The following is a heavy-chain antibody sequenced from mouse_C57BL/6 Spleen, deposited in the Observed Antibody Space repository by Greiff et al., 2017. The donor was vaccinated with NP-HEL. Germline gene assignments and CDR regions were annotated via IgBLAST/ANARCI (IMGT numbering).Heavy chain of an antibody. J-gene: IGHJ2*01. Sequence: VKLMESGPELVKPGASVKISCKASGYAFSSSWMNWVKQRPGKGLEWIGRIYPGDGDTNYNGKFKGKATLTADKSSSTAYMQLSSLTSEDSAVYFCARDDYIDYWGQGTTLTVSS. CDR1: GYAFSSSW. D-gene: IGHD2-3*01. CDR3: ARDDYIDY. CDR2: IYPGDGDT. V-gene: IGHV1-82*01.